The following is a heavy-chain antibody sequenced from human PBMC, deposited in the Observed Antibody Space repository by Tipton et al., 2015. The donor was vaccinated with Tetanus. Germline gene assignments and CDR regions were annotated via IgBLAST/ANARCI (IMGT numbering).Heavy chain of an antibody. CDR1: GFIFNDHW. D-gene: IGHD4/OR15-4a*01. CDR2: IQPDGSES. CDR3: VTGTLRYGA. V-gene: IGHV3-7*01. J-gene: IGHJ5*02. Sequence: GSLRLSCVASGFIFNDHWMSWVRQAPGKGLEWVASIQPDGSESHFVDSVKGRFTISRDNTKNSLYLQMNSLRNEDTAVYYCVTGTLRYGAWGQGTLVTVSS.